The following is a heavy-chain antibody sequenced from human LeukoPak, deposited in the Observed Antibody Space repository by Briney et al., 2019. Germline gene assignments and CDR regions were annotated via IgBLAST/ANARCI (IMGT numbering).Heavy chain of an antibody. CDR2: IFPEDSDT. Sequence: GESLKISCQVFGDNFSRSWIGWVRQVPGKGLDWMGIIFPEDSDTRYSPSFQGHVTFSADTSTNTAYLHWSSLRASDTAMYYCARPAPNYYDSSGYYYFDYWGQGTLVTVSS. V-gene: IGHV5-51*01. CDR1: GDNFSRSW. J-gene: IGHJ4*02. D-gene: IGHD3-22*01. CDR3: ARPAPNYYDSSGYYYFDY.